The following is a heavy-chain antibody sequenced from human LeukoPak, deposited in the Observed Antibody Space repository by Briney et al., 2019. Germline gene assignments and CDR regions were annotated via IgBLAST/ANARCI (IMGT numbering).Heavy chain of an antibody. D-gene: IGHD3-16*02. V-gene: IGHV1-2*04. CDR3: ARGGVITFGGVIVPFDY. Sequence: ASVKVSCKASGYTFTGYYMHWVRQAPGQGLEWMGWINPNSGGTNYAQKFQGWVTMTRDTSISTAYMELSRLRSDDMAVYYCARGGVITFGGVIVPFDYWGQGTLVTVSS. CDR2: INPNSGGT. J-gene: IGHJ4*02. CDR1: GYTFTGYY.